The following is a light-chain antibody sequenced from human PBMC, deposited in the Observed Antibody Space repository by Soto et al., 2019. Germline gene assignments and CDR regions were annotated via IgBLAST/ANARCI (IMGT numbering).Light chain of an antibody. J-gene: IGLJ2*01. CDR3: AAWDASLYGPG. Sequence: QPVLTQPPSASGTPGQRVTISCSGSSSNIGNNPVNWYQQLPGTAPKLLLYNNNERPSGVPDRFSGSKSGTSASLAISGLQSEDEAEYYCAAWDASLYGPGFGGGTTLTVL. CDR1: SSNIGNNP. CDR2: NNN. V-gene: IGLV1-44*01.